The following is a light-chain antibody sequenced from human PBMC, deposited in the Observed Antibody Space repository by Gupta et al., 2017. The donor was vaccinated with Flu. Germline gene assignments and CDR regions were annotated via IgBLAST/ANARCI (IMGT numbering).Light chain of an antibody. V-gene: IGLV2-11*01. Sequence: QSALTHPRSVSGSPGQSVTISCTGTSSDVGGYNYVSWYQQHPGKPPKLLIYDVSKRPSGVPDRFSGSKSGNTASLTISGLQAEDEADYYCCSYAGSYTFAVFGGGTKLTVL. CDR2: DVS. CDR3: CSYAGSYTFAV. J-gene: IGLJ3*02. CDR1: SSDVGGYNY.